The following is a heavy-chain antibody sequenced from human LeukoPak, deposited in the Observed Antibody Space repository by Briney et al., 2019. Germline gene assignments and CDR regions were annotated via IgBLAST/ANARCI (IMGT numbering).Heavy chain of an antibody. Sequence: PGGSLRLSCAASGFIFSNYGMHWVRQAPGKGLEWVAIISYDGNNKYYADSVKGRFTISRDNFKNTLYLQMNSLRPGDTAVYYCAREELELSPPLFDYWGQGTLVTVSS. V-gene: IGHV3-30*03. D-gene: IGHD1-7*01. CDR2: ISYDGNNK. CDR1: GFIFSNYG. CDR3: AREELELSPPLFDY. J-gene: IGHJ4*02.